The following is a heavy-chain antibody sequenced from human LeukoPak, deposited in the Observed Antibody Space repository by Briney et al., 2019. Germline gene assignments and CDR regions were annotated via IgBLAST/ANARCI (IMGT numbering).Heavy chain of an antibody. D-gene: IGHD6-19*01. CDR3: AKFLYSSGDAPLYYFDY. V-gene: IGHV3-30*04. Sequence: GGSLRLSCAASGFTFSSFAMHWVRQAPGKGLEWMAFISYDGSNKYYADSVKGRFTISRDNSKNTLYLQMNSLRAEDTAVYYCAKFLYSSGDAPLYYFDYWGQGTLVTVSS. J-gene: IGHJ4*02. CDR1: GFTFSSFA. CDR2: ISYDGSNK.